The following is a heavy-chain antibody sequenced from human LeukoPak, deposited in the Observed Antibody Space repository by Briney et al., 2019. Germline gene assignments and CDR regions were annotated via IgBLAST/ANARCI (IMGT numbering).Heavy chain of an antibody. Sequence: PWASVKVSCKASGGTFSSYAISWVRQAPGQGLEWMGGIIPIFGTANYAQKFQGRVTITADESTSTAYMELSSLRSEDTAVYYCARGTTSGFGEETKYDYWGQGTLVTVSS. J-gene: IGHJ4*02. D-gene: IGHD3-10*01. CDR2: IIPIFGTA. CDR3: ARGTTSGFGEETKYDY. V-gene: IGHV1-69*13. CDR1: GGTFSSYA.